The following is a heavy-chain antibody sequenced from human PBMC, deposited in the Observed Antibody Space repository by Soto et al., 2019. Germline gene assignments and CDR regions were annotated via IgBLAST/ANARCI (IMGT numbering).Heavy chain of an antibody. Sequence: QVQLQESGPGLEKPSQTLSLTCTVSGGSISSGGYYWSWMRQHPGEDREWIGYNYYSGSTYYNPSLKSRVSMSLDTSKMQFSLKLSSVTAADTAVYYCARAPSIWGQGTLVTVSA. CDR2: NYYSGST. CDR1: GGSISSGGYY. J-gene: IGHJ4*02. CDR3: ARAPSI. V-gene: IGHV4-31*03.